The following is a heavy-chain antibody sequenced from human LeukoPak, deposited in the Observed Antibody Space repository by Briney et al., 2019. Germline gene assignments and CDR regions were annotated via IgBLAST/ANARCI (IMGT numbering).Heavy chain of an antibody. CDR3: ARQGDYFDY. CDR1: GFTFSSYG. J-gene: IGHJ4*02. CDR2: IWYDGSNK. V-gene: IGHV3-33*01. Sequence: GGSLRLSCAASGFTFSSYGMHWVRQAPGKGLGWVAVIWYDGSNKYYADSVKGRFTISRDNSKNTLYLQMNSLRAEDTAVYYCARQGDYFDYWGQGTLVTVSS.